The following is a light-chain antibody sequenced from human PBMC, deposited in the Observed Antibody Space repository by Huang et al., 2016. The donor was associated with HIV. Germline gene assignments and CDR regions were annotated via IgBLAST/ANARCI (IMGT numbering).Light chain of an antibody. J-gene: IGKJ4*01. Sequence: EIVMTQSPATLSVSPGETATLSCRASQSFSSNLAWYQQKPGQAPTVVIYGASTRATGSPARFSGTGSGTEFTLTISSLQSEDFAVYYCQQYNNWPLTFGGGTKVEIK. CDR1: QSFSSN. CDR2: GAS. CDR3: QQYNNWPLT. V-gene: IGKV3-15*01.